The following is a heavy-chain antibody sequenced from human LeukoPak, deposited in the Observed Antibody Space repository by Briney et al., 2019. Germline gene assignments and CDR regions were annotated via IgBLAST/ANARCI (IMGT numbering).Heavy chain of an antibody. Sequence: NPSETLSLTCAIYSGSFSGYYWSWIRQPPGKGLEWIGEINHSGSTNYNPSLKSRLTISLDTSKNQFSLKLSSVTAADTAVYYCARGRAYFDWGQGTLVTVSS. V-gene: IGHV4-34*01. J-gene: IGHJ4*02. CDR3: ARGRAYFD. CDR2: INHSGST. CDR1: SGSFSGYY. D-gene: IGHD3-9*01.